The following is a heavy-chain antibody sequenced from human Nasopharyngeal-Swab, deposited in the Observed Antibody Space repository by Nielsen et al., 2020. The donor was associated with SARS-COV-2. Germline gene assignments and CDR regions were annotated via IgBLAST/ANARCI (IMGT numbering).Heavy chain of an antibody. CDR1: GYTFTGYF. Sequence: ASVKVSCKTSGYTFTGYFIHWVRQAPGQGLEWMGRVNPNTGGTDYAQNFQGRVIMSRDTSITTAYMELSSLTSDDTAVFYCARESKLGRRGWVYLDFWGQGALVPSPQ. CDR3: ARESKLGRRGWVYLDF. J-gene: IGHJ4*02. CDR2: VNPNTGGT. V-gene: IGHV1-2*06. D-gene: IGHD6-19*01.